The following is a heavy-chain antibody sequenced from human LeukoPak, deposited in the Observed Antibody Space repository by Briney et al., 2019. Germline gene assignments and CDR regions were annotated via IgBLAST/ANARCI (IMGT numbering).Heavy chain of an antibody. J-gene: IGHJ6*03. CDR2: IYTSGST. V-gene: IGHV4-4*07. CDR1: GGSVSNYY. Sequence: PSETLSLTCSVSGGSVSNYYWTWIRQPAGKGLEWIGRIYTSGSTNYNPSLKSRVTMSVDTSKNQFSLKLSSVTAADTAVYYCAREGNHYYYYYMDVWGKGTTVTISS. CDR3: AREGNHYYYYYMDV. D-gene: IGHD1-14*01.